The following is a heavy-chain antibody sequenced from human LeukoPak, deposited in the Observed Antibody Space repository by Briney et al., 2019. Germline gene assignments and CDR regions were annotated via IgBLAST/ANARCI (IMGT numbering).Heavy chain of an antibody. CDR1: GFTFSNNG. CDR3: AKESAYYDSSGYAASDY. D-gene: IGHD3-22*01. Sequence: GGSLRLSCTASGFTFSNNGMHWVRQAPGKGLEWVAFIRYDGSNKYYADSVKGRFTISRDNSKNTLYLQMNSLRAEDTAVYYCAKESAYYDSSGYAASDYWGQGTLVTVSS. V-gene: IGHV3-30*02. CDR2: IRYDGSNK. J-gene: IGHJ4*02.